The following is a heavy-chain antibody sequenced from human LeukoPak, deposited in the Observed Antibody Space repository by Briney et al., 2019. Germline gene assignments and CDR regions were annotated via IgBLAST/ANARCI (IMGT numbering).Heavy chain of an antibody. CDR1: GYTFTSSD. V-gene: IGHV1-8*01. Sequence: ASVKVSCKASGYTFTSSDINWERQANGQGREWMGWTNPNSGNTGYAQKFQGRGTMTRNTSISTAYMELSSLRSEDTAGYYCAKRRRRDGYEPWGQGTLVTVSS. CDR3: AKRRRRDGYEP. CDR2: TNPNSGNT. J-gene: IGHJ5*02. D-gene: IGHD5-24*01.